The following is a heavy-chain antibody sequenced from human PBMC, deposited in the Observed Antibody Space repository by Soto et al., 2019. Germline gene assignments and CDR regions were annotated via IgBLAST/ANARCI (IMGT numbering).Heavy chain of an antibody. J-gene: IGHJ6*04. Sequence: PGGSLRLYCATSGFTFSSYAMSWVRQAPGKGLEWVSAISGSGGSTYYADSVKGRFTISRDNSKNTLYLQMNSLRAEDTAVYYCAKSLVLRYFDWLPPAGMDALGIGTAVTVSS. CDR1: GFTFSSYA. CDR2: ISGSGGST. D-gene: IGHD3-9*01. V-gene: IGHV3-23*01. CDR3: AKSLVLRYFDWLPPAGMDA.